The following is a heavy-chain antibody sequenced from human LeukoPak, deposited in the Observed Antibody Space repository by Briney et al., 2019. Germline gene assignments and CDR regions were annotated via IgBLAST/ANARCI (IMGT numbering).Heavy chain of an antibody. CDR3: ARVRYSGYEAYFDY. CDR2: IYHSGST. D-gene: IGHD5-12*01. CDR1: GGSISSGGYS. Sequence: SQTLSLTCTVSGGSISSGGYSWSWIRQPPGKGLEWIGYIYHSGSTYYNPSLKSRVIISVDRSKNQFSLKLSSVTAADTAVYYCARVRYSGYEAYFDYWGQGTLVTVSS. V-gene: IGHV4-30-2*01. J-gene: IGHJ4*02.